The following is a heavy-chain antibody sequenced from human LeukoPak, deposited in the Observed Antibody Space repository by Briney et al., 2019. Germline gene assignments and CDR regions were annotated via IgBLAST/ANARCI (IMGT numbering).Heavy chain of an antibody. CDR2: INPNSGGT. CDR1: GYTFTGYY. V-gene: IGHV1-2*02. D-gene: IGHD4-17*01. CDR3: AREGDYGDYEVDY. Sequence: ASVKVSCKASGYTFTGYYMDWVRQAPGQGLEWMGWINPNSGGTNYAQKFQGRVTMTRDTSISTAYMELSRLRSDDTAVYYCAREGDYGDYEVDYWGQGTLVTVSS. J-gene: IGHJ4*02.